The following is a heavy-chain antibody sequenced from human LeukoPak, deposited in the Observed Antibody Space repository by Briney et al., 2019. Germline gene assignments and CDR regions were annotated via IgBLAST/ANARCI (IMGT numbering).Heavy chain of an antibody. D-gene: IGHD3-10*01. J-gene: IGHJ4*02. CDR1: GGSISSGSYY. CDR3: ARVTTTRKQYMVRGAAFDY. V-gene: IGHV4-61*02. CDR2: IYTSGST. Sequence: SQTLSLTCTVSGGSISSGSYYWSWIRQPAGKGLEWIGRIYTSGSTNYNPSLKSRVTISVDTSKNQFSLKLSSVTAADTAVYYCARVTTTRKQYMVRGAAFDYWGQGTLVTVSS.